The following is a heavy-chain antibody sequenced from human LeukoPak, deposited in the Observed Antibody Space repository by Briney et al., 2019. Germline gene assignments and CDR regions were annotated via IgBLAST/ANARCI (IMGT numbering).Heavy chain of an antibody. CDR1: GFTFSSYW. V-gene: IGHV3-74*01. D-gene: IGHD2-15*01. Sequence: GGSLRLSCAASGFTFSSYWLHWVRQAPGEGLVWVSQINPDGTIATYADSVKGRFTISRDNSKNTLYLQINSLTAEDSAVYYCARGCSATRCPADSWGQGSLVTVSS. CDR3: ARGCSATRCPADS. J-gene: IGHJ4*02. CDR2: INPDGTIA.